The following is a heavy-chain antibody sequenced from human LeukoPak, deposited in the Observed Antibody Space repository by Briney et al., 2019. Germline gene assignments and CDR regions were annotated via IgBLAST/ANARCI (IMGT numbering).Heavy chain of an antibody. CDR3: TRDAADYFDSSASFDY. D-gene: IGHD3-22*01. J-gene: IGHJ4*02. CDR1: GFTFRSYS. V-gene: IGHV3-30*04. CDR2: IWYDGSRS. Sequence: PGKSLRLSCAASGFTFRSYSMHWVRQAPGQGLEWVAVIWYDGSRSDYADSVKGRFTISRDNPKNTLFLQMNSLRGEDTAVYYCTRDAADYFDSSASFDYWGQGTLVTVSS.